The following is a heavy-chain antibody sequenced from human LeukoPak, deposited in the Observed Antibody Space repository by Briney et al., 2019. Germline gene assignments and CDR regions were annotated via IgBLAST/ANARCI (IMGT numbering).Heavy chain of an antibody. D-gene: IGHD3-10*01. CDR3: ATLGAAGASDY. CDR2: IYYSGST. CDR1: GGSISSYY. V-gene: IGHV4-59*01. Sequence: SETLSLTCTVPGGSISSYYWSWIRQPPGKGLEWIGYIYYSGSTNYNPSLKSRVTISADTSKNQFSLKLSSVTAADTAVHYCATLGAAGASDYWGQGTLVTVSS. J-gene: IGHJ4*02.